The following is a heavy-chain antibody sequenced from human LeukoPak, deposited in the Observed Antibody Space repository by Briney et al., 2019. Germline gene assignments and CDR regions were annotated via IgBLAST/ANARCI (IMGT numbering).Heavy chain of an antibody. D-gene: IGHD3-10*01. Sequence: PGGSLILSCAASGFTFSIYAMTWARRAPGKGLGWVSDISTGGGITYYADSVKGRFTISRDNSKNTLYLQMNSLRAEDSAVYYCATKYSWGQGTLVTVSS. CDR3: ATKYS. CDR2: ISTGGGIT. V-gene: IGHV3-23*01. J-gene: IGHJ5*02. CDR1: GFTFSIYA.